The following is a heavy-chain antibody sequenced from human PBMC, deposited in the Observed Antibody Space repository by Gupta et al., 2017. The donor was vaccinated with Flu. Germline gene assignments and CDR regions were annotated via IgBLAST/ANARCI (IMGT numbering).Heavy chain of an antibody. V-gene: IGHV3-23*01. CDR3: AKDPSGNFIHYFDH. D-gene: IGHD2-15*01. CDR1: GFTFRSYA. Sequence: EVQLLESGGGLVEPGGSLRLSFSASGFTFRSYAMSWVRQAPGKGLEWVSAISASGATTYYADAGKGRFTVYRDKSKNTLYLQLKSLRTEEDTALYYCAKDPSGNFIHYFDHWGQGTLATVSS. CDR2: ISASGATT. J-gene: IGHJ4*02.